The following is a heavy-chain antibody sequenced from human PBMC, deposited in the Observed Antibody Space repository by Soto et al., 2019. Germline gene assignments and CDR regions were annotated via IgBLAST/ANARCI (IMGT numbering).Heavy chain of an antibody. Sequence: SLKISCKGSGYNFISYWISWVRQMPGKGLEWMGRIDPSDSYTNYSPSFQGHVTISADKSISTAYLQWSSLKASDTAMYYCARPYSSGEDTDVWGQGTLVTVSS. CDR1: GYNFISYW. D-gene: IGHD3-22*01. CDR2: IDPSDSYT. V-gene: IGHV5-10-1*01. CDR3: ARPYSSGEDTDV. J-gene: IGHJ4*03.